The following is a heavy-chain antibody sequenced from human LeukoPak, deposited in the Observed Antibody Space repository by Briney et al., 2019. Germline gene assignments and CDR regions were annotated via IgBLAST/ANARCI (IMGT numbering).Heavy chain of an antibody. CDR1: GYTLTELS. V-gene: IGHV1-24*01. Sequence: ASVKVSCKVSGYTLTELSMHWVRQAPGKGLEWMGGFDPEDGETIYAQKFQGRVTMTEDTSTDTAYMELRSLRSDDTAVYYCARAGWFGELDPYYFDYWGQGTLVTVSS. D-gene: IGHD3-10*01. CDR2: FDPEDGET. CDR3: ARAGWFGELDPYYFDY. J-gene: IGHJ4*02.